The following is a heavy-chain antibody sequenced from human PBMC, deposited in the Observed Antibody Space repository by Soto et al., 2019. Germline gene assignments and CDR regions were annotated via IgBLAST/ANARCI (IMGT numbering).Heavy chain of an antibody. J-gene: IGHJ4*02. CDR3: ARWGIAAGDY. V-gene: IGHV3-33*01. D-gene: IGHD6-13*01. Sequence: QVQLVESGGGVVQPGRSLRLSCAASGFTFSSYGMHWVRQAPGKGLEWVAVIWYDGSNKYYADSVKGRFTISRDNSKNTLYLQMTSLRADDTAVYYCARWGIAAGDYWGQGTMVTVSS. CDR1: GFTFSSYG. CDR2: IWYDGSNK.